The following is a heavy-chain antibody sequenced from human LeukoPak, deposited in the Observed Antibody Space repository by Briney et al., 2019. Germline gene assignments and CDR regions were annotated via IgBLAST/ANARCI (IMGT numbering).Heavy chain of an antibody. CDR3: ARDLAGRYYYYYGMDV. Sequence: GGSLRLSCAASGFTFSSYGMHWVRQAPGRGLEWVAVIWYDGTNKYYGDSVKGRFTISRDNSKNTLYLQMNSPRAEDTAVYYCARDLAGRYYYYYGMDVWGQGTTVTVSS. V-gene: IGHV3-33*01. CDR1: GFTFSSYG. J-gene: IGHJ6*02. D-gene: IGHD6-19*01. CDR2: IWYDGTNK.